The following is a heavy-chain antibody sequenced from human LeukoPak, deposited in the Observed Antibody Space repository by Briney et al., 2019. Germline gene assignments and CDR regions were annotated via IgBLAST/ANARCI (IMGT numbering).Heavy chain of an antibody. CDR1: GGSISSYY. J-gene: IGHJ4*02. CDR3: ASHFYSGSLSHFDY. CDR2: IYTSGST. V-gene: IGHV4-4*07. Sequence: SETLSLTCTVSGGSISSYYWSWIRQPAGKGLEWIGRIYTSGSTNYNPSLKSRVTMSVDTSKNQFSLKLSSVTAADTAVYYCASHFYSGSLSHFDYWGQGTLVTVSS. D-gene: IGHD1-26*01.